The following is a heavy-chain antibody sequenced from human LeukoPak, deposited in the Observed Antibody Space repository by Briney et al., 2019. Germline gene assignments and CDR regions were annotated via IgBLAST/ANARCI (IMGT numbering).Heavy chain of an antibody. Sequence: SETLSLTCSVSGGSISSYYWSWIRQPPGKGLEWIGYIYYSGSTNYNPSLKSRATISVHTSKNQFSLKLRSVTAADTAVYYCARGMYSSSRLVYYYMDVWGKGTTVTVSS. CDR1: GGSISSYY. D-gene: IGHD6-6*01. V-gene: IGHV4-59*01. J-gene: IGHJ6*03. CDR2: IYYSGST. CDR3: ARGMYSSSRLVYYYMDV.